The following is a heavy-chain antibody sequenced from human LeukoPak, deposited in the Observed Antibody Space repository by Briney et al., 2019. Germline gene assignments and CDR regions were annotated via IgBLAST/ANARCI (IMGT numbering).Heavy chain of an antibody. V-gene: IGHV1-46*01. CDR2: INPSGGST. CDR3: ASEPSTYDFWSGYYQTY. D-gene: IGHD3-3*01. CDR1: GYTFTSYY. J-gene: IGHJ4*02. Sequence: GASVKVSCKASGYTFTSYYMHWVRQAPGQGLEWMGIINPSGGSTSYAQKFQGRVTMTRDTSTSTVYMELSSLRSEDTAVYYCASEPSTYDFWSGYYQTYWGQGTLVTVSS.